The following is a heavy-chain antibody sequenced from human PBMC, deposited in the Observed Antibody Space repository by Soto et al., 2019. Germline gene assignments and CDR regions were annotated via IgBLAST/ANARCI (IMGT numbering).Heavy chain of an antibody. Sequence: AASVKVSCKASGYTFTGYYMHWVRQAPGQGLEWMGWINPNSGGTNYAQKFQGWVTMTRDTSISTAYMELSRLRSDDTAVYYCAREGSSSDPLYYYYGMDVRGQGTTVTVSS. CDR3: AREGSSSDPLYYYYGMDV. V-gene: IGHV1-2*04. J-gene: IGHJ6*02. CDR1: GYTFTGYY. CDR2: INPNSGGT. D-gene: IGHD6-6*01.